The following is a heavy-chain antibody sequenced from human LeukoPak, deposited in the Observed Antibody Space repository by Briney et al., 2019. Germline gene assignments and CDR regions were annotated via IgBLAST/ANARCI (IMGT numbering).Heavy chain of an antibody. Sequence: ASVKVSCKASGCTFTSYGISWVRQAPGQGLEWMGWISAYNGNTNYAQKLQGRVTMTTDTSTSTAYMELRSLRSDDTAVYYCARAGGIPIYYYGMDVWGQGTTVTVSS. CDR2: ISAYNGNT. CDR1: GCTFTSYG. J-gene: IGHJ6*02. D-gene: IGHD2-15*01. V-gene: IGHV1-18*01. CDR3: ARAGGIPIYYYGMDV.